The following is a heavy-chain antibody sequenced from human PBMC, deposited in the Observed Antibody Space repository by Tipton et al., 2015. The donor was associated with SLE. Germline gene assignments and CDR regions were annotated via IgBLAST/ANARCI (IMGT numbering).Heavy chain of an antibody. CDR3: AKEGDDFWSGYYNSYFHY. D-gene: IGHD3-3*01. V-gene: IGHV3-53*01. CDR2: IDTGGGT. Sequence: SLRLSCAASGFTVSRHYMSWVRQAPGKGLDWVSVIDTGGGTYYADSVKGRFTISRDNSKNTLYLQMNSLRAEDTAVYYCAKEGDDFWSGYYNSYFHYWGQGTRVTVSS. J-gene: IGHJ4*02. CDR1: GFTVSRHY.